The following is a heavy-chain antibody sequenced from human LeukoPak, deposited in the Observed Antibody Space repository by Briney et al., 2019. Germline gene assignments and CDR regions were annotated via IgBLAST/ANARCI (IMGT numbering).Heavy chain of an antibody. CDR2: ISSSGSSI. D-gene: IGHD3-10*01. CDR3: ARGYYYGSGTLGPFDP. Sequence: QPGGSLRLSCAASGFSFSSYEMNWVRQAPGKGLEWVSYISSSGSSIYNADSVKGRFTISRDNAKNSLYLQMNSLRAEDTAVYYCARGYYYGSGTLGPFDPWGQGTLVTVFS. J-gene: IGHJ5*02. CDR1: GFSFSSYE. V-gene: IGHV3-48*03.